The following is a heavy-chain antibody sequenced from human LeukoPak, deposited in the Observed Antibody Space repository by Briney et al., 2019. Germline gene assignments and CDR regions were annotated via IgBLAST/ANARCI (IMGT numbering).Heavy chain of an antibody. CDR3: AHRPPNWAIDY. CDR2: IYRDDDK. J-gene: IGHJ4*02. V-gene: IGHV2-5*02. D-gene: IGHD7-27*01. CDR1: GFSLRTSGVG. Sequence: SGPTLVNPTQTLTLTCTFSGFSLRTSGVGVGWIRQPPGKALEWLALIYRDDDKRYSPSLKSRLTITKDTSKNEVVLTMTNMDPLDTATYYCAHRPPNWAIDYWGQGTLVTVSS.